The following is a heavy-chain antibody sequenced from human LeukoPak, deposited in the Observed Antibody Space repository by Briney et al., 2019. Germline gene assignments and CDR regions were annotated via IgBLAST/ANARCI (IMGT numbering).Heavy chain of an antibody. D-gene: IGHD5-12*01. CDR1: GFTFSSYS. Sequence: KPGGSLRLSCAASGFTFSSYSMNWVRQAPGKGLEWVSSISSSSSYIYYADSVKGRFTISRDNAKNSLYLQMNSLRAEDTAVYYCARVRSWLRLDYGMDVWGQGTMVTVS. CDR3: ARVRSWLRLDYGMDV. J-gene: IGHJ6*02. CDR2: ISSSSSYI. V-gene: IGHV3-21*01.